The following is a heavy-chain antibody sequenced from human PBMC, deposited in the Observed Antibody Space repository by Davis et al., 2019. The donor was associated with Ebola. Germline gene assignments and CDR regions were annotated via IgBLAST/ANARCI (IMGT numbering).Heavy chain of an antibody. D-gene: IGHD2-8*02. V-gene: IGHV3-7*01. CDR3: ARDVSLVGGGFNY. CDR2: IKQDGSDK. J-gene: IGHJ4*02. CDR1: GFTFSSYS. Sequence: GGSLRLSCAGSGFTFSSYSMSWVRQAPGKGLEWVANIKQDGSDKYYVDSVKGRFTISRDNAKNSLYLQMNSLRAEDTALYYCARDVSLVGGGFNYWGQGTLVTVSS.